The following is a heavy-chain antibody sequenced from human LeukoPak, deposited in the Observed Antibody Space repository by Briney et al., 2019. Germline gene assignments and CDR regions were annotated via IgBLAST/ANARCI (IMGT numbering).Heavy chain of an antibody. Sequence: SETLSLTFDVSGDSITTTNWSSCASQPPGKGLQWIGEIYHSGSTSYNPSLKSRVTIAVDKSRNRFSLKLTSVIASDTAVYYCAESYGYGLVDIWGQGTMVTVSS. V-gene: IGHV4-4*02. CDR2: IYHSGST. CDR1: GDSITTTNW. D-gene: IGHD5-18*01. J-gene: IGHJ3*02. CDR3: AESYGYGLVDI.